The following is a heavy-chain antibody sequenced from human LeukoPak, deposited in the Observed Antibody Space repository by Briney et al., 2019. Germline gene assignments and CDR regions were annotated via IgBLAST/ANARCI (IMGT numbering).Heavy chain of an antibody. D-gene: IGHD3-3*01. Sequence: ASVKVSCKASGYTFTSYGISWARQAPGQGLEWMGWISAYNGNTNYAQKLQGRVTMTTDTSTSTAYMELRSLRSDDTAVYYCARGGGYDFWSGYYTYDYYYYYMDVWGKGTTVTISS. CDR2: ISAYNGNT. CDR3: ARGGGYDFWSGYYTYDYYYYYMDV. V-gene: IGHV1-18*01. J-gene: IGHJ6*03. CDR1: GYTFTSYG.